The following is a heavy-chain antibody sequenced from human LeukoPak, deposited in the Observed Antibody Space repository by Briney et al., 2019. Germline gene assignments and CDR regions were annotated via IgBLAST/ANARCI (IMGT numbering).Heavy chain of an antibody. J-gene: IGHJ4*02. D-gene: IGHD3-3*01. CDR2: ISAYNGNT. Sequence: ASVKVSCKASGGTFSSYAISWVRQAPGQGLEWMGWISAYNGNTNYAQKLQGRVTMTTDTSTSTAYMGLRSLRSDDTAVYYCARVSITIFGVVSLPTDYWGQGTLVTVSS. V-gene: IGHV1-18*01. CDR3: ARVSITIFGVVSLPTDY. CDR1: GGTFSSYA.